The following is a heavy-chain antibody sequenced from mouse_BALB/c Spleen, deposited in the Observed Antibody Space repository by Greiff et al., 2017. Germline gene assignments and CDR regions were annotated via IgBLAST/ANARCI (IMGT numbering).Heavy chain of an antibody. D-gene: IGHD2-4*01. J-gene: IGHJ4*01. V-gene: IGHV5-4*02. Sequence: EVKLMESGGGLVKPGGSLKLSCAASGFTFSDYYMYWVRQTPEKRLEWVATISDGGSYTYYPDSVKGRFTISRDNAKNNLYLQKSSLKSEDTAMYYCAREITDYAMDYWGQGTSVTVSS. CDR3: AREITDYAMDY. CDR1: GFTFSDYY. CDR2: ISDGGSYT.